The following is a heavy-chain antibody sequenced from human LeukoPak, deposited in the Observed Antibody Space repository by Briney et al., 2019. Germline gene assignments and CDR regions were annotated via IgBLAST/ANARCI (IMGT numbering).Heavy chain of an antibody. V-gene: IGHV4-59*11. CDR3: ARRSGVLDSRDSRYYFDH. CDR1: GGSISSHY. Sequence: PSETLSLTCIVSGGSISSHYWSWLRQTPGKGLEYLGYIYYSGSTDYNPSLKSRVTISLDTSKNQFSLHLSSVTAADTAVYYCARRSGVLDSRDSRYYFDHWGQGTLVTVSS. D-gene: IGHD3-22*01. CDR2: IYYSGST. J-gene: IGHJ4*02.